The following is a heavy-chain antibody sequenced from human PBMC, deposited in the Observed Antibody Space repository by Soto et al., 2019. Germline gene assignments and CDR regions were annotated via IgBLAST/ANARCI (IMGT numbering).Heavy chain of an antibody. D-gene: IGHD2-15*01. J-gene: IGHJ5*02. CDR3: ARDGLAATSGREPYDNWFAP. Sequence: GASVKVSCKASGYTFTSYYMHWVRQAPGQGLEWMGIINPSGGSTSYAQKFQGRVTMTRDTSTSTVYMELSSLRSEDTAVYYCARDGLAATSGREPYDNWFAPWGQGTLVTVSS. CDR2: INPSGGST. V-gene: IGHV1-46*01. CDR1: GYTFTSYY.